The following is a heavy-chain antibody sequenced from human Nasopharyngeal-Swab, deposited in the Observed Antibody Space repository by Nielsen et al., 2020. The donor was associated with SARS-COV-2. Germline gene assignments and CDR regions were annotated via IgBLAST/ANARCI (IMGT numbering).Heavy chain of an antibody. CDR2: INSDGSST. Sequence: GESLKISCAASGFTFSSYWMHWVRQAPGKGLVWVSRINSDGSSTSYADSVKGRFTISRDNSKNTLYLQMNSLRPEDTAVYYCAKVVSGYCSGVICYGTNWGQGTLVTVSS. CDR3: AKVVSGYCSGVICYGTN. D-gene: IGHD2-15*01. V-gene: IGHV3-74*01. CDR1: GFTFSSYW. J-gene: IGHJ4*02.